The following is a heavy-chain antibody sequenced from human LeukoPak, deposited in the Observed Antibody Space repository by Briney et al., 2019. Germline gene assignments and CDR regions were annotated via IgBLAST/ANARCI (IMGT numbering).Heavy chain of an antibody. CDR1: GYTFTSYY. V-gene: IGHV1-69*13. Sequence: SVKVSCKASGYTFTSYYMHWVRQAPGQGLEWMGGIIPIFGTANYAQKFQGRVTITADESTSTAYMELSSLRSEDTAVYYCARGYYYDSSGESHDAFDIWGQGTMVTVSS. J-gene: IGHJ3*02. D-gene: IGHD3-22*01. CDR3: ARGYYYDSSGESHDAFDI. CDR2: IIPIFGTA.